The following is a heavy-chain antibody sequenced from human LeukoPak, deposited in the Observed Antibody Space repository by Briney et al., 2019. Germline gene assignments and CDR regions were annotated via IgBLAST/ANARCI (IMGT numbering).Heavy chain of an antibody. CDR3: ARGIAAAGTANWFDP. J-gene: IGHJ5*02. V-gene: IGHV4-34*01. CDR2: INHSGST. D-gene: IGHD6-13*01. Sequence: PSETLSLTCAVYGGSLSGYYWSWIRQPPGKGLEWSGEINHSGSTNYNPSLKSRVTTSVDTSKNQFSLKLSSVTAADTAVYYCARGIAAAGTANWFDPWGQGTLVTVSS. CDR1: GGSLSGYY.